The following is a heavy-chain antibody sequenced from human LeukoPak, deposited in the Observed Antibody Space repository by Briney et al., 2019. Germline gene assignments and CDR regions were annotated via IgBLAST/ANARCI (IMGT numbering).Heavy chain of an antibody. D-gene: IGHD3-22*01. Sequence: GGSLRLSCAASGFTFSSYAKSWVRQAPGKGLEWVSAISGSGGSTYYADSVKGRFTISRDNSKNTLYLQMDSLRAEDTAVYYCAKVWEYYDSSGYPYYFDYWGQGTLVTVSS. V-gene: IGHV3-23*01. CDR1: GFTFSSYA. CDR2: ISGSGGST. J-gene: IGHJ4*02. CDR3: AKVWEYYDSSGYPYYFDY.